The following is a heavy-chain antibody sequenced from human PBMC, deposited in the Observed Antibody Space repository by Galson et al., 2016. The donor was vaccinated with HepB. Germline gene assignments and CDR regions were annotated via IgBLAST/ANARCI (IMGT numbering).Heavy chain of an antibody. CDR2: ISTRRTT. V-gene: IGHV3-23*01. CDR1: GFVFSNFG. Sequence: SLRLSCAASGFVFSNFGLSWVRQAPGKGLEWVASISTRRTTYYSGSVQGRFTISRDNSNNTLYLQMNGLRAEDTAVYYCAKERLVRRIFDHWAQGTLLTVSS. CDR3: AKERLVRRIFDH. J-gene: IGHJ4*02. D-gene: IGHD1-1*01.